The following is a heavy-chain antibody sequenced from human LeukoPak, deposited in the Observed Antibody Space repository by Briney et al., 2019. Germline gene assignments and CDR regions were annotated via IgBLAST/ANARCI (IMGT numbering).Heavy chain of an antibody. Sequence: GASVKVSCKASGGTFSSYAISWVRQTPGQGLEWMGGIIPIFGTANYAQKFQGRVTITADESTSTAYMELSSLRSEDTAVYYCARGSSTSCYNCAYYMDVWGKGTTVTVSS. CDR2: IIPIFGTA. CDR1: GGTFSSYA. CDR3: ARGSSTSCYNCAYYMDV. D-gene: IGHD2-2*02. J-gene: IGHJ6*03. V-gene: IGHV1-69*13.